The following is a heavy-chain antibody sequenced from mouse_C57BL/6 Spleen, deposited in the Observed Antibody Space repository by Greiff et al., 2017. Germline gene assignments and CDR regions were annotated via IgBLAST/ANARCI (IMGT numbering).Heavy chain of an antibody. CDR2: IYPGDGDT. J-gene: IGHJ4*01. D-gene: IGHD3-2*02. V-gene: IGHV1-80*01. Sequence: QVQLKQSGAELVKPGASVKISCKASGYAFSSYWMNWVKQRPGKGLEWIGQIYPGDGDTNYNGKFKGKATLTADKSSRTAYMQLSSLTSEDSAVYFCARSGAQATAMDYWGQGTSVTVSS. CDR3: ARSGAQATAMDY. CDR1: GYAFSSYW.